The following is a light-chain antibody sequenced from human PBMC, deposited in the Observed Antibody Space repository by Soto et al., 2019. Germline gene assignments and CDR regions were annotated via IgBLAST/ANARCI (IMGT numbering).Light chain of an antibody. J-gene: IGKJ1*01. CDR1: QSVSSY. CDR3: QHYGSSRT. Sequence: EIVLTQSPGTLSLSPGERATLSCRASQSVSSYLVWYQQKLGQAPRLLMYDASSRATGIPDRFSGSGSGTDFTLTISRLEPEDFAVYYCQHYGSSRTFGQGTKV. V-gene: IGKV3-20*01. CDR2: DAS.